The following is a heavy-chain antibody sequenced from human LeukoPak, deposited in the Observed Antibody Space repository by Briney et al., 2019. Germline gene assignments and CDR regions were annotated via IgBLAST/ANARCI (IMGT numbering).Heavy chain of an antibody. CDR2: ISGGGGSI. D-gene: IGHD3-10*01. Sequence: PGGSLRLSCTASGFTFDDYAMNWVRHAPGKGLEWVSLISGGGGSIYYADSVKGRFTISRDNSKNSLFLQMNSLRGEDTAFYYCASGYYHGSGSSTYFNYWGQGILVTVSA. J-gene: IGHJ4*02. CDR3: ASGYYHGSGSSTYFNY. CDR1: GFTFDDYA. V-gene: IGHV3-43*02.